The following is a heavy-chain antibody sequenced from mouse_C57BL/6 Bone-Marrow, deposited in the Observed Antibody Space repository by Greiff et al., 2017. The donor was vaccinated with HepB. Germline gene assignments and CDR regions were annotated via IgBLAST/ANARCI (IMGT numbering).Heavy chain of an antibody. CDR2: ISYSGST. Sequence: EVKLMESGPGLAKPSQTLSLTCSVTGYSITSDYWNWIRKFPGNKLEYMGYISYSGSTYYNPSLKIRISITRDTSKNQYYLQLNSVTTEDTATYYCARSDGYYTYYFDYWGQGTTLTVSS. J-gene: IGHJ2*01. V-gene: IGHV3-8*01. D-gene: IGHD2-3*01. CDR1: GYSITSDY. CDR3: ARSDGYYTYYFDY.